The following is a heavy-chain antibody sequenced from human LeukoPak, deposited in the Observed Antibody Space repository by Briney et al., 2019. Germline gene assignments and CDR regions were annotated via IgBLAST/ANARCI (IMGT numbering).Heavy chain of an antibody. J-gene: IGHJ3*02. CDR2: IRYDGSNK. D-gene: IGHD2-15*01. CDR3: AKDKYCSGGSCYSGAFDI. Sequence: PGGSLRLSCAASGFTFSSYGMHWVRQAPGKGLEWVAFIRYDGSNKYYADSVKGRFTTSRDNSKNRLYLQMNSLRAEDTAVYYCAKDKYCSGGSCYSGAFDIWGQGTMVTVSS. V-gene: IGHV3-30*02. CDR1: GFTFSSYG.